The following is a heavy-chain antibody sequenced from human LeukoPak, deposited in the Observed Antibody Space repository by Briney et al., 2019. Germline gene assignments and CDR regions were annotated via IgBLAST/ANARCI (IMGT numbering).Heavy chain of an antibody. CDR3: ARALWLVQGYYFDY. D-gene: IGHD6-19*01. CDR2: ISSSSSYI. J-gene: IGHJ4*02. Sequence: PGGSLRLSCADSGFTFSSYSMNWVRQAPGKGLEWVSSISSSSSYIYYADSVKGRFTISRDNAKNSLYLQMNSLRAEDTAVYYCARALWLVQGYYFDYWGQGTLVTVSS. CDR1: GFTFSSYS. V-gene: IGHV3-21*01.